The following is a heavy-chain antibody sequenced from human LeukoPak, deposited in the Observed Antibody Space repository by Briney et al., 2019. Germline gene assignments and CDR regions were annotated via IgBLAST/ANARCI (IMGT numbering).Heavy chain of an antibody. J-gene: IGHJ4*02. CDR1: GFTFSNYW. Sequence: PGGSLRLSCAASGFTFSNYWMHWVRQAPGKGLVWVSHIKSDGKTTNYADSVKGRFTISRDNAKNTLYLQMNSLRPEDTAVYYCAKGKLDPFDYWGQGTLVTVSS. CDR2: IKSDGKTT. CDR3: AKGKLDPFDY. V-gene: IGHV3-74*01. D-gene: IGHD1-1*01.